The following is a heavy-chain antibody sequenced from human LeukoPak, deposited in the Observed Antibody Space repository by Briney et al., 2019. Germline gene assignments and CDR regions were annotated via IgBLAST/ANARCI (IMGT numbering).Heavy chain of an antibody. V-gene: IGHV3-7*03. D-gene: IGHD6-13*01. CDR1: GFTFSSYW. J-gene: IGHJ4*02. Sequence: GGSLRLSCAASGFTFSSYWMSWVRQAPGKGLEWVANIKQDGSEKYYVDSVKGRFTISRDNAKNSLYLQMNSLRAEDTAVYYCAKDVYSSSPYYFDYWGQGTLVTVSS. CDR2: IKQDGSEK. CDR3: AKDVYSSSPYYFDY.